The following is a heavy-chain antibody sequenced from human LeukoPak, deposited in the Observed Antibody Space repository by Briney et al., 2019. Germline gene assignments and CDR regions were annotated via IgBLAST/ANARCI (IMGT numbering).Heavy chain of an antibody. CDR2: IYHGGST. CDR3: ARTGNTAMVPLDY. Sequence: SETLPLTCAVSGGSISGSNWWTWVRQSPGKGLEWIGEIYHGGSTNYNPSLKSRVTISVDKSKNQFSLNVNSVTAADTAVYYCARTGNTAMVPLDYWGQGTLVTVSS. J-gene: IGHJ4*02. D-gene: IGHD5-18*01. CDR1: GGSISGSNW. V-gene: IGHV4-4*02.